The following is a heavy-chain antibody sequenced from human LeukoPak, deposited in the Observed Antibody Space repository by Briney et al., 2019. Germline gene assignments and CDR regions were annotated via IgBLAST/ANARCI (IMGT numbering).Heavy chain of an antibody. J-gene: IGHJ4*02. CDR1: GFTFSSHA. CDR2: ISGSGIST. D-gene: IGHD6-13*01. CDR3: ARHLGYSISHTDY. Sequence: TGGSLRLSCAASGFTFSSHAMSWVRQAPGKGLEWVSAISGSGISTYYSESVKGRFTISRDNSKNTLYLQMNSLRAEDTAVYYCARHLGYSISHTDYWGQGTLITVSS. V-gene: IGHV3-23*01.